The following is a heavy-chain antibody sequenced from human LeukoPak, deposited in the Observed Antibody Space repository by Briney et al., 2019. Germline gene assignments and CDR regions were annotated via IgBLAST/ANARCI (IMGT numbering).Heavy chain of an antibody. J-gene: IGHJ4*02. D-gene: IGHD6-13*01. Sequence: SVKVSCKASGGTFSSYAISWVRQAPGQGLEWMGGIIPIFGTANYAQKFQGGVTITTDESTSTAYMELSSLRSEDTAVYYCARGRSPAADYFDYWGQGTLVTVSS. CDR1: GGTFSSYA. CDR2: IIPIFGTA. CDR3: ARGRSPAADYFDY. V-gene: IGHV1-69*05.